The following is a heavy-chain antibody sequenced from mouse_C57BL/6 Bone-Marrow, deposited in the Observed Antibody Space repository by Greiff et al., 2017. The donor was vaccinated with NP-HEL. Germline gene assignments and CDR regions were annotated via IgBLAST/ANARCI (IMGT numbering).Heavy chain of an antibody. Sequence: QVQLKQPGAELVKPGASVKLSCKASGYTFTSYWMHWVKQRPGQGLEWIGMIHPNSGSTNYNEKFKSKATLTVDKSSSTAYMQLSSLTSADSAVYYCARWYYTRFDYWGQGTTLTVSS. CDR2: IHPNSGST. CDR1: GYTFTSYW. J-gene: IGHJ2*01. D-gene: IGHD2-12*01. CDR3: ARWYYTRFDY. V-gene: IGHV1-64*01.